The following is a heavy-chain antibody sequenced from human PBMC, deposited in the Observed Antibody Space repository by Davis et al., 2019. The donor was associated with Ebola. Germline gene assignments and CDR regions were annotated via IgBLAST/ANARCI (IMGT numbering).Heavy chain of an antibody. V-gene: IGHV5-51*01. CDR3: ARFKGDYGWYYGMDV. J-gene: IGHJ6*02. CDR2: IYPGDSDT. CDR1: GYSFTSYW. D-gene: IGHD4/OR15-4a*01. Sequence: GESLKISCKGSGYSFTSYWISWVRQMPGKGLEWMGIIYPGDSDTRYSPSFQGQVTISADKSISTAYLQWSSLKASDTAMYYCARFKGDYGWYYGMDVWGQGTTVTVSS.